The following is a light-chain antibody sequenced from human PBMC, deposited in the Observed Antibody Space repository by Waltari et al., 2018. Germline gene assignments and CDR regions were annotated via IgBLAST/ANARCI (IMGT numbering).Light chain of an antibody. CDR1: PTVRSC. Sequence: EIVLTQSPATLSLSPGERATLSCRPSPTVRSCLAWYHQKPVQGPRRLIFDASSRAPGIPAKFRGSGSGTDFTLTVSNLGPEDFAVYYCLQRSNWPYTFGQGTRVEIK. CDR3: LQRSNWPYT. V-gene: IGKV3-11*01. J-gene: IGKJ2*01. CDR2: DAS.